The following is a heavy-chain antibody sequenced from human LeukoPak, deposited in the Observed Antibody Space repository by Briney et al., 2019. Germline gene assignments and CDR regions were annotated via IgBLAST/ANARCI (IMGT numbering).Heavy chain of an antibody. V-gene: IGHV3-48*01. J-gene: IGHJ6*03. CDR1: GFSFSSYW. CDR3: ARESQGYYYGSGSSGYMDV. D-gene: IGHD3-10*01. CDR2: ISSSGSTI. Sequence: PGGSLRLSCAASGFSFSSYWMSWVRQAPGKGLEWVSYISSSGSTIYYADSVKGRFTISRDNSKNTLYLQMNSLRAEDTAVYYCARESQGYYYGSGSSGYMDVWGKGTTVTVSS.